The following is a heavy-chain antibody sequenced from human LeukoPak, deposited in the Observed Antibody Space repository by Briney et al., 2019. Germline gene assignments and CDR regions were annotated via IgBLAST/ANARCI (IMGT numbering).Heavy chain of an antibody. CDR2: INTNTGNP. Sequence: ASVKVSCKASGYTFTSYATNWVRQAPGQGLEWMGWINTNTGNPTYAQGFTGRFVFSLDTSVSTAYLQISSLKAEDTAVYYCARDRWFGELFKGMDVWGQGTTVTVSS. CDR1: GYTFTSYA. CDR3: ARDRWFGELFKGMDV. V-gene: IGHV7-4-1*02. J-gene: IGHJ6*02. D-gene: IGHD3-10*01.